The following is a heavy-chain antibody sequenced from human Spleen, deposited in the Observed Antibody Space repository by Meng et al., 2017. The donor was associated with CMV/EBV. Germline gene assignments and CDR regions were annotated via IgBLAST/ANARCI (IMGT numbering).Heavy chain of an antibody. D-gene: IGHD3-3*01. V-gene: IGHV3-9*01. J-gene: IGHJ4*02. CDR1: GFTFDDYA. Sequence: SLKISCVASGFTFDDYAMHWVRQAPGKGLEWVSGISVNSDKVGYADSVKGRFTISRDNSKNTLYLQMNSLRAEDTAVYYCAREPPRAVLRFLEWLPYFDYWGQGTLVTVSS. CDR2: ISVNSDKV. CDR3: AREPPRAVLRFLEWLPYFDY.